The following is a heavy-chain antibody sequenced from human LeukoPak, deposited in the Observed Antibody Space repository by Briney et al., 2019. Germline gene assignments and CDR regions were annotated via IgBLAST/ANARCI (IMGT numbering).Heavy chain of an antibody. CDR3: ARDFRAAMVSDWFDP. J-gene: IGHJ5*02. V-gene: IGHV1-2*02. CDR2: INPNSGGT. CDR1: GYTFTGYY. D-gene: IGHD5-18*01. Sequence: GASVKVSCKASGYTFTGYYMHWVQQAPGQGLEWMGWINPNSGGTNYAQKFQGRVTMTRDTSISTAYMELSRLRSDDTAVYYCARDFRAAMVSDWFDPWGQGTLVTVSS.